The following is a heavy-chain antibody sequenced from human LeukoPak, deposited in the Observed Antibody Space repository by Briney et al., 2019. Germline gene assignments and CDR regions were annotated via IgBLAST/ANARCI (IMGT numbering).Heavy chain of an antibody. Sequence: ASVKVSRKASGYSFTAYGIAWVRQAPGQGPEWMGWINPDSGGSEYGQKFQGRVTFTSDTSSTTIYMEVRSLKSDDTAVYYCARDMTGGIWARATSFDHWGQGTLVTVSS. CDR1: GYSFTAYG. CDR2: INPDSGGS. D-gene: IGHD1-14*01. CDR3: ARDMTGGIWARATSFDH. J-gene: IGHJ4*02. V-gene: IGHV1-2*02.